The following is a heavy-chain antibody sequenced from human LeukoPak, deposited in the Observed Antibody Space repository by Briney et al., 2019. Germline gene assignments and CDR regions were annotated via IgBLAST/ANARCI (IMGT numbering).Heavy chain of an antibody. J-gene: IGHJ4*02. V-gene: IGHV3-64*01. Sequence: GGSLRLSCAASGFTFSSYAMHWVRQAPGKGLEYVSAISSNGGSTCYANSVKGRFTISRDNSKNTLYLQMGSLRAEDMAVYYCASGSGSYSRYFDYWGQGALVTVSS. CDR1: GFTFSSYA. CDR3: ASGSGSYSRYFDY. D-gene: IGHD1-26*01. CDR2: ISSNGGST.